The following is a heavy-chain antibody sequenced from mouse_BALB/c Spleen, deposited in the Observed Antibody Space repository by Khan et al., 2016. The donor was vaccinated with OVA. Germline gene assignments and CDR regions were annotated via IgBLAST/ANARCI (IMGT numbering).Heavy chain of an antibody. Sequence: QVQLQQSGPGLVQPSQSLSITCTVSGFSLTTYGVHWVRQSPGKGLEWLGLIWSGGNTDYNAAFISRLSLTQDNSKSQVFFKMNSLQADDTAMYYCARNSYMYDFTYWGQGTLVTVSA. V-gene: IGHV2-2*01. J-gene: IGHJ3*01. CDR1: GFSLTTYG. D-gene: IGHD2-14*01. CDR2: IWSGGNT. CDR3: ARNSYMYDFTY.